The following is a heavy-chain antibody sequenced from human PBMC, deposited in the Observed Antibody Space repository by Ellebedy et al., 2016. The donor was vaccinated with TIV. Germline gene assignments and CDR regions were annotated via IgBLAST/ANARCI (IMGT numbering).Heavy chain of an antibody. J-gene: IGHJ4*02. CDR1: GFTFSNYN. V-gene: IGHV3-48*02. Sequence: ESLKISCAASGFTFSNYNLISVRRAPGKGLEWVSYITDSSTTIYYAGSVKGRFTVSRDDAKNSLYLQMNSLRDEDTAVYYCARRYSSGWHFDYWGQGTLVTVSS. CDR2: ITDSSTTI. D-gene: IGHD6-19*01. CDR3: ARRYSSGWHFDY.